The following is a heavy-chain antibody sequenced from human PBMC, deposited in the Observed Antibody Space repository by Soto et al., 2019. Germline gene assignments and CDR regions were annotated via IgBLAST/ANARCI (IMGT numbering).Heavy chain of an antibody. V-gene: IGHV4-59*01. CDR1: GGSISYYY. D-gene: IGHD6-13*01. CDR2: IFYSGST. Sequence: SETLSLTCTVSGGSISYYYWNWIRQSPGKGLEWIGYIFYSGSTHYNPSLKSRVTISIDTSKNQFSLRLTSVTAADTAVYFCARGSPPSKYGLDVWGQGTTVTVSS. CDR3: ARGSPPSKYGLDV. J-gene: IGHJ6*02.